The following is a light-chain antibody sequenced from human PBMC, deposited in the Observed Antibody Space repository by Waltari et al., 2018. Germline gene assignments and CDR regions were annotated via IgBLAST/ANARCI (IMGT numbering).Light chain of an antibody. V-gene: IGKV1-39*01. Sequence: DIQMTQSHSSLSASVGDRVTITCRASQTIFNYLNWYQQKPMKAPKLIVYTASNLQSGVPSTFSCSRSGTDVTLTISSLQPEDFATYFCQQTYTIPITFGQGTRLEIK. CDR1: QTIFNY. CDR2: TAS. CDR3: QQTYTIPIT. J-gene: IGKJ5*01.